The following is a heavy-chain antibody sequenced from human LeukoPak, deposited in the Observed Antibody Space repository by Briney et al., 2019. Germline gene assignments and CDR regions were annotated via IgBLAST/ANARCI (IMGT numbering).Heavy chain of an antibody. J-gene: IGHJ6*04. D-gene: IGHD3-9*01. CDR2: IIPIFGTA. V-gene: IGHV1-69*01. CDR1: GGTFISYA. CDR3: ARDGYYDILTGFESFGMDV. Sequence: SVKVSCKASGGTFISYAISWVRQAPGQRLEWMGGIIPIFGTANYAQKFQGRVTITADESTSTAYMEPSSLRSEDTAVYYCARDGYYDILTGFESFGMDVWGKGTTVTVSS.